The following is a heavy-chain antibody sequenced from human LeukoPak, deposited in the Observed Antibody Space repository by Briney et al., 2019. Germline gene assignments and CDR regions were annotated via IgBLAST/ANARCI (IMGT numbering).Heavy chain of an antibody. V-gene: IGHV6-1*01. J-gene: IGHJ4*02. Sequence: SQTLSLTCAISGDSVSSNSAAWNWIRQSPSRGLEWLGRTYYRSKWYNDYAVSVKSRITINPDTSKNQFSLQLNSVTPEDTAVYYCARVDVPDFWSGYSDPRIDYWGQGTLVTVSS. CDR3: ARVDVPDFWSGYSDPRIDY. CDR2: TYYRSKWYN. D-gene: IGHD3-3*01. CDR1: GDSVSSNSAA.